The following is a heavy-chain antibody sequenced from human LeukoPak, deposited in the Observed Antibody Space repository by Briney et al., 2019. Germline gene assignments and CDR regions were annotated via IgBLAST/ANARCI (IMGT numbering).Heavy chain of an antibody. Sequence: SPTLSLTRAVDGGSFSGYYWGWIRQPPGKGLEWIGEITHSGRTNYNPSLKSRVTISVDTSKNQFSLKLSSVTAADTAVYYCARVENSAVDIAATIRWYFDYWGQGTLVTVSS. CDR3: ARVENSAVDIAATIRWYFDY. D-gene: IGHD5-12*01. CDR2: ITHSGRT. J-gene: IGHJ4*02. V-gene: IGHV4-34*01. CDR1: GGSFSGYY.